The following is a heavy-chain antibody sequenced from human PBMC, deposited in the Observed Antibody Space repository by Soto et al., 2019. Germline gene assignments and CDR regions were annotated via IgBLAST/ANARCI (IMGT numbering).Heavy chain of an antibody. J-gene: IGHJ4*02. CDR3: AKGQGEHQVLAKYYFDY. V-gene: IGHV1-46*01. CDR1: GYTFTSYY. D-gene: IGHD2-2*01. CDR2: INPSGGST. Sequence: VASVKVSCKASGYTFTSYYMHWVRQAPGQGLEWMGIINPSGGSTSYAQTFQGRVTMTRDTSTSTVYMELSSLRAEDTAVYYCAKGQGEHQVLAKYYFDYWGQGTLVTVSS.